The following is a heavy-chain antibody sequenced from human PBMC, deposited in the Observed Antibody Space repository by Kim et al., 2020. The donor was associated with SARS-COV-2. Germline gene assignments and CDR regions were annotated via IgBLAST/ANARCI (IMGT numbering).Heavy chain of an antibody. V-gene: IGHV3-30-3*01. J-gene: IGHJ6*01. D-gene: IGHD3-9*01. CDR1: GFTFSSHA. CDR2: ISYDGSNK. CDR3: ARDKYFDWLIVYYGMDV. Sequence: GGSLRLSCAASGFTFSSHAMHWVRQAPGKGLEWVAVISYDGSNKYYADSVKGRFTISRDNSKNTLYLQMNSLRAEDTAVYYCARDKYFDWLIVYYGMDV.